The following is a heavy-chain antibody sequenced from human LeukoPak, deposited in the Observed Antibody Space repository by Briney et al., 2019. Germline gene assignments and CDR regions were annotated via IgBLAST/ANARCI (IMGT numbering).Heavy chain of an antibody. CDR2: ISGSGGST. Sequence: GGSLRLSCAASGFTFSSYAMSWVRQAPGKGLEWVSAISGSGGSTYYADSVKGRFTISRDNSKNTLYLQMNSLRAEDTAVYYCSASYCSSTSCHFDYWSQGTLVTVSS. CDR3: SASYCSSTSCHFDY. V-gene: IGHV3-23*01. J-gene: IGHJ4*02. CDR1: GFTFSSYA. D-gene: IGHD2-2*01.